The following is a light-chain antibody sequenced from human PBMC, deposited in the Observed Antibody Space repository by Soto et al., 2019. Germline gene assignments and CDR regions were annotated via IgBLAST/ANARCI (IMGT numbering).Light chain of an antibody. Sequence: VLTQPPSVSGPPGQRVTISCTWSISNIGAGYDVHWYQQLPGTAPKLLIYGNSNRPSGVPDRFSGSKSGTSASLAITGLQAEDEADYYCQSYDSSLSGYVFGTGTKVTVL. V-gene: IGLV1-40*01. CDR1: ISNIGAGYD. CDR2: GNS. CDR3: QSYDSSLSGYV. J-gene: IGLJ1*01.